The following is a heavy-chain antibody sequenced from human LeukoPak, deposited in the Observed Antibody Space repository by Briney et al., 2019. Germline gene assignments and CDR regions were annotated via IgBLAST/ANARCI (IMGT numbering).Heavy chain of an antibody. CDR1: GGSFSGYY. V-gene: IGHV4-34*01. CDR3: VVKDYSGSRSYYY. D-gene: IGHD3-10*01. J-gene: IGHJ4*02. Sequence: PSETLSLTCAVYGGSFSGYYWSWIRQPPGKGLEWIGEINHSGSTNYNPSLKSRVTISVDTSKNQFSLKLSSVTAADTAVYYCVVKDYSGSRSYYYWGQGTLVTVSS. CDR2: INHSGST.